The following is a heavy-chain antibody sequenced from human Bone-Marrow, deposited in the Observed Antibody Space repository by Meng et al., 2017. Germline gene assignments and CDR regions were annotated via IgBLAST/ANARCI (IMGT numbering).Heavy chain of an antibody. V-gene: IGHV1-69*02. J-gene: IGHJ6*02. CDR3: ARLEAHSSSWQYYYYYGMDV. CDR2: IIPILGIA. D-gene: IGHD6-13*01. Sequence: SVKVSCKASGGTFSSYTISWVRQAPGQGLEWMGRIIPILGIANYAQKFQGRVTITADKSTSTAYMELSSLKASDTAMYYCARLEAHSSSWQYYYYYGMDVWGQGTTVTVSS. CDR1: GGTFSSYT.